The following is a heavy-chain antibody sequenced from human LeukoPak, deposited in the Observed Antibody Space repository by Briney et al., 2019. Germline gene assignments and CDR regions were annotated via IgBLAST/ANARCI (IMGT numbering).Heavy chain of an antibody. J-gene: IGHJ4*02. V-gene: IGHV1-2*02. CDR2: INPNSGGT. CDR1: GYTFRDYY. D-gene: IGHD3-10*01. Sequence: ASVKVSCKSSGYTFRDYYIYWVRQAPGQGLEWMGGINPNSGGTDYAQKFQGRVTMTRDTSISTAYIELSWLRSDDTAVYYCARPRDCSGAGSYLPSVWGQGTLVTVSS. CDR3: ARPRDCSGAGSYLPSV.